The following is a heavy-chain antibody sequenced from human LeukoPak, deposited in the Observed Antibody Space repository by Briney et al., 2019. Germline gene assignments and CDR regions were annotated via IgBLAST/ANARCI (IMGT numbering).Heavy chain of an antibody. CDR3: TTRTTTVTTSTN. CDR1: GFTFTDAW. V-gene: IGHV3-15*01. CDR2: IKSKTDGGTI. D-gene: IGHD4-17*01. J-gene: IGHJ4*02. Sequence: EPGGSLRLSCVTSGFTFTDAWMSWVRQAPGKGLEWVGRIKSKTDGGTIDYAAPVKGRFVISRDDSKDTLFLQMNSLKTEDTAVYYCTTRTTTVTTSTNWGQGTLVTVSS.